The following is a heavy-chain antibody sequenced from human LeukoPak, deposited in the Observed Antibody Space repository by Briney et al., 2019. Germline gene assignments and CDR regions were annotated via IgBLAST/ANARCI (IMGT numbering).Heavy chain of an antibody. CDR3: ARDPYGDYGVGDY. V-gene: IGHV3-30-3*01. J-gene: IGHJ4*02. CDR2: ISYDGSNK. Sequence: PGGSLRLSCAASGFTFSSYAMHWVRQAPGKGLEWVAVISYDGSNKYYADSVKGRFTISRDNSKNTLYLQMNSLRAEDTAIYYCARDPYGDYGVGDYWGQGTLVTVSS. D-gene: IGHD4-17*01. CDR1: GFTFSSYA.